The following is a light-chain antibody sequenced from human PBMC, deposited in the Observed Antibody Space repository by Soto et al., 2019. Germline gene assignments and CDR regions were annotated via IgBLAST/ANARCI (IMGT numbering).Light chain of an antibody. CDR2: DAS. V-gene: IGKV1-5*01. Sequence: DIQMTQSPSTLSASVGDRVTITCRASQSIGSWLAWYQQKPGKAPKLLIYDASSLESGVPSRFSGSRSGTEFTLTISSLQPGDFATYNCQQYNSYSWTFGHGTKVEI. CDR1: QSIGSW. J-gene: IGKJ1*01. CDR3: QQYNSYSWT.